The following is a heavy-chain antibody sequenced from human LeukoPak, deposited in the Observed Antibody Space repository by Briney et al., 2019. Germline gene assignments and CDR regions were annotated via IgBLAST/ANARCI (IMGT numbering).Heavy chain of an antibody. CDR2: NNGDGSTT. CDR3: ARPPGYCSSTSCHFDY. V-gene: IGHV3-74*01. J-gene: IGHJ4*02. D-gene: IGHD2-2*01. Sequence: GGSLRLSCVASGFSLSGYWMYWVRQAPGKGLMYISRNNGDGSTTNYADVVKGRFTMSRDNVKNTLYLQMNSLRAEDTAVYYCARPPGYCSSTSCHFDYWGQGTLVTVSS. CDR1: GFSLSGYW.